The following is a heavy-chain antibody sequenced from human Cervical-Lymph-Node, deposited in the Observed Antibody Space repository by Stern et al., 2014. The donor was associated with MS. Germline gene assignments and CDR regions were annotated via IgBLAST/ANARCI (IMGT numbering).Heavy chain of an antibody. CDR3: AKDISSGRWEAQYYYGMDV. CDR2: ISWNSGSM. J-gene: IGHJ6*02. D-gene: IGHD6-19*01. V-gene: IGHV3-9*01. Sequence: QLVESGGGFVQPGRSLRLSCAGSRFNFDDYAMHWVRQAPGRGLAWVSSISWNSGSMEYADSVKGRFTISRDNAKNSLYLQMDSLRVEDTAIYYCAKDISSGRWEAQYYYGMDVWGQGTTVTVSS. CDR1: RFNFDDYA.